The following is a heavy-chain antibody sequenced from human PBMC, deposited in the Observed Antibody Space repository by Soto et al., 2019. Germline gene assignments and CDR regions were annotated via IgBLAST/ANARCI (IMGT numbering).Heavy chain of an antibody. Sequence: VQLLESGGGLVQPGGSLSLSCAASGFTYSNYAMTWVRQAPGKGLEWVSSIRSTDGSTYYADSVKGRFTISRDNSKNTVYLLMNSLGVEDTALYYCAKQDYGSNNYYHFDYWGQGTLVTVSS. D-gene: IGHD3-10*01. J-gene: IGHJ4*02. V-gene: IGHV3-23*01. CDR2: IRSTDGST. CDR3: AKQDYGSNNYYHFDY. CDR1: GFTYSNYA.